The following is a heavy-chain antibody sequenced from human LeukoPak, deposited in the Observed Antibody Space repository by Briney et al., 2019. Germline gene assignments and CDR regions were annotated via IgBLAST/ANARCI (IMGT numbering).Heavy chain of an antibody. CDR1: GFTFSSYA. J-gene: IGHJ4*02. V-gene: IGHV3-23*01. CDR3: AGRVLRFLEWLSTPFDY. D-gene: IGHD3-3*01. CDR2: ISGSGGST. Sequence: TGGSLRLSCAASGFTFSSYAMSWVRQAPGKGLEWVSAISGSGGSTYYADSVKGRFTISRDNSKNTLYLQMNSLRAEDTAVYYCAGRVLRFLEWLSTPFDYWGQGTLVTVSS.